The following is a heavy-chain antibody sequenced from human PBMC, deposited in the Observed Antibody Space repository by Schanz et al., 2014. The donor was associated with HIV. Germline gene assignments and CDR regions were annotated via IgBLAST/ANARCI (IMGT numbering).Heavy chain of an antibody. J-gene: IGHJ5*02. D-gene: IGHD6-13*01. CDR2: ISSRSSDK. V-gene: IGHV3-21*06. CDR3: AREYYSRNWNWFDP. Sequence: EVQLVESGGGLVKPGGSLRLSCAASGFTFSSYSLNWVRQAPGKGLEWVSSISSRSSDKYYADSVKGRFTVSRDNSKNMLYLQMNSLRAEDTAVYYCAREYYSRNWNWFDPWGQGTLVTVSS. CDR1: GFTFSSYS.